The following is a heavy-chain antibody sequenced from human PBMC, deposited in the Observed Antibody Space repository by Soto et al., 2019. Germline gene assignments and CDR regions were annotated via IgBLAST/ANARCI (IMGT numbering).Heavy chain of an antibody. CDR3: ARGGGSAQLWFGELLPFDY. V-gene: IGHV3-30-3*01. Sequence: PGGSLRLSCPASGFTFSSYALHWVRQAPGKGLEWVAVISYDGSNKYYADSVKGRFTISRDNSKNTLYLQMNSLRAEDTAVYYCARGGGSAQLWFGELLPFDYWGQGT. CDR1: GFTFSSYA. D-gene: IGHD3-10*01. J-gene: IGHJ4*02. CDR2: ISYDGSNK.